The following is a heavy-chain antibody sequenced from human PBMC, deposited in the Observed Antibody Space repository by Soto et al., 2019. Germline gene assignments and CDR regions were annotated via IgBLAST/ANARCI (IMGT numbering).Heavy chain of an antibody. D-gene: IGHD2-2*03. CDR1: GFTFGEYT. Sequence: PGETLSLSCAGSGFTFGEYTLCWLRQSPEMGLEWVGFSRTCTYRATTEYPASAKCRFTISKDDSKSAVYLQMNSLTIEDTGVYYSTRLNGWRVDHWGPGTLVTVSS. J-gene: IGHJ4*02. CDR3: TRLNGWRVDH. V-gene: IGHV3-49*03. CDR2: SRTCTYRATT.